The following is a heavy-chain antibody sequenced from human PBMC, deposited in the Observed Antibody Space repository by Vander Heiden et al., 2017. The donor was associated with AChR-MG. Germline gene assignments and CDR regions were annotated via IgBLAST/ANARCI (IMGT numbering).Heavy chain of an antibody. CDR1: GFPFSLYA. J-gene: IGHJ6*02. D-gene: IGHD3-10*01. CDR3: AAGRGDSYFYYYGMDV. V-gene: IGHV3-30-3*01. Sequence: QVQLVASGGGVVQPGRSLRLSCAASGFPFSLYAMHWGRRAPGKGLGWVAFISSDGSNNYYIDSGKGRFTISRDNSNYTMYLQMSSLRPQDTGVYYCAAGRGDSYFYYYGMDVWGQGTTVTVSS. CDR2: ISSDGSNN.